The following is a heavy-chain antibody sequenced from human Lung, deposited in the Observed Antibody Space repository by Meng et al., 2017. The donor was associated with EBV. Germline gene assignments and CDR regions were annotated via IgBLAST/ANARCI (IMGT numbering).Heavy chain of an antibody. CDR3: AKERIAVAGIFDY. V-gene: IGHV3-23*01. J-gene: IGHJ4*02. CDR2: ISGSGGST. Sequence: VNRLESGGGLVQPGGSWRLAGAASGFTFSSYAMSWVRQAPGKGLEWVSAISGSGGSTYYADSVKGRFTISRDNSKNTLYLQMNSLRAEDTAVYYCAKERIAVAGIFDYWGQGTLVTVSS. CDR1: GFTFSSYA. D-gene: IGHD6-19*01.